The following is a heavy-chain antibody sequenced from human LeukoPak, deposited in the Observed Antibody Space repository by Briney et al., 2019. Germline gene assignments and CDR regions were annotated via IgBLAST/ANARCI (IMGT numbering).Heavy chain of an antibody. CDR2: TYYRSKWYN. J-gene: IGHJ4*02. Sequence: SQTLSLTCAISGDSVSSNSAPWHWIRPSPSRGLEWLGWTYYRSKWYNDYAVSVKSRITINPDTSKNQFSLQLNSVTPEDTAVYYCARGTSSSFGYWGQGTLVTVSS. CDR1: GDSVSSNSAP. D-gene: IGHD3-3*02. CDR3: ARGTSSSFGY. V-gene: IGHV6-1*01.